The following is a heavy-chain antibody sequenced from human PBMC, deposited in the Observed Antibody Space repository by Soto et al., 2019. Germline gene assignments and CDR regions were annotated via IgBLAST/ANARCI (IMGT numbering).Heavy chain of an antibody. J-gene: IGHJ4*02. D-gene: IGHD4-17*01. V-gene: IGHV4-59*01. CDR3: ARGGSGGDFFDY. CDR2: IDYTGST. CDR1: GGSMSSNY. Sequence: QVQLQESGPGLVTPSETLSLTCTVSGGSMSSNYWTWIRQSPGKGLEWIGYIDYTGSTKYNPSLQSRVTISLDTSKNQFSLRLTSVTSADTAVYYCARGGSGGDFFDYWGQGAQVTVSS.